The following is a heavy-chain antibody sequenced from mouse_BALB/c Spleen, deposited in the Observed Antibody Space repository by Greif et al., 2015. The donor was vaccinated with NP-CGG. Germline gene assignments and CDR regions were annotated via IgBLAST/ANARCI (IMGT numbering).Heavy chain of an antibody. CDR2: ISDGGSYT. CDR3: ARENDYDGFAY. V-gene: IGHV5-4*02. Sequence: EVKLMESGGGLVKPGGSLKLSCAASGFTFSDYYMYWVRQTPEKRLEWVATISDGGSYTYYPDSVKGRFTISRDNAKNNLYLQMSSLKSEDTAMYYCARENDYDGFAYWGQGTLVTVSA. CDR1: GFTFSDYY. D-gene: IGHD2-4*01. J-gene: IGHJ3*01.